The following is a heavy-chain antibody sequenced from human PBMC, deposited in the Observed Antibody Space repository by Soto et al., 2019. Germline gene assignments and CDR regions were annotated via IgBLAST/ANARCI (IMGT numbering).Heavy chain of an antibody. V-gene: IGHV3-23*01. CDR3: ARDRATFDY. D-gene: IGHD1-26*01. Sequence: GGSLRLSCAASGFTFTSYAMSWVRLTPGKGLEWVSVISGSGSNTFYADSVRGRFTISRDNSKNTVFLQMNNLRAEDTAVYFCARDRATFDYWGQGTRVTV. J-gene: IGHJ4*02. CDR1: GFTFTSYA. CDR2: ISGSGSNT.